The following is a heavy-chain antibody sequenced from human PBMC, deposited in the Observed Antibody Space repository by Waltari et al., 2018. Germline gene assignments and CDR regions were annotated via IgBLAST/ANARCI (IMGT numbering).Heavy chain of an antibody. CDR1: GGSIGSSNW. D-gene: IGHD3-22*01. V-gene: IGHV4-4*02. CDR3: ATRYDSSGYSLDY. Sequence: QVQLQESGPGLVKPSGTLSLTCAVSGGSIGSSNWWSWVRQPPGKGLEWIGEIYHSGSTNYNPSLKGRVTISVDKSKNQFSLKLSSVTAADTAVYYCATRYDSSGYSLDYWGQGTLVTVSS. CDR2: IYHSGST. J-gene: IGHJ4*02.